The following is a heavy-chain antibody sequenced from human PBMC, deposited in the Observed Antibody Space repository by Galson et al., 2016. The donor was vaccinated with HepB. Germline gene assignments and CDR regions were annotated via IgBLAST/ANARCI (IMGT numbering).Heavy chain of an antibody. V-gene: IGHV3-21*01. CDR3: ARSGLTGHFDY. CDR1: GFTFNTYG. CDR2: ITSDSRYI. Sequence: SLRLSCAASGFTFNTYGVNWVRQAPGKGLEWVSSITSDSRYIFYADSVKGRFTISRDNGKNSLYLQLNSLRAEETAVYYCARSGLTGHFDYWGQGILVTVSA. J-gene: IGHJ4*02. D-gene: IGHD3-9*01.